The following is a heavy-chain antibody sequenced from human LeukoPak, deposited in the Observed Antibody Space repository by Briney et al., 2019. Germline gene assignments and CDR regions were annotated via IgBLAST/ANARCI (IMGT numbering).Heavy chain of an antibody. Sequence: ASVKVSCKASGYTFTSYDINWVRQATGQGLEWRGWMNPNSGNTGYAQKFQGRVTMTRNTSISTAYMELSSLRSEDTAVYYCATAQITMVRGVIWEVFDYWGQGTLVTVSS. D-gene: IGHD3-10*01. CDR1: GYTFTSYD. V-gene: IGHV1-8*01. CDR2: MNPNSGNT. CDR3: ATAQITMVRGVIWEVFDY. J-gene: IGHJ4*02.